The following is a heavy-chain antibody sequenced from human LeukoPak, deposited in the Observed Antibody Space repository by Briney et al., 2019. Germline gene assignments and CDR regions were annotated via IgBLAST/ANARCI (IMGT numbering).Heavy chain of an antibody. CDR3: ARGMGYCTSTNCSEGDY. J-gene: IGHJ4*02. V-gene: IGHV1-2*02. D-gene: IGHD2-2*01. CDR1: GYTFTGYY. CDR2: INPNSGGT. Sequence: ASVKVSCKASGYTFTGYYMHWVRQAPGQGLGWMGWINPNSGGTNYAQKFQGRVTMTRDTSISTAYMELSRLRSDDTAVYYCARGMGYCTSTNCSEGDYWGQGTLVTVSS.